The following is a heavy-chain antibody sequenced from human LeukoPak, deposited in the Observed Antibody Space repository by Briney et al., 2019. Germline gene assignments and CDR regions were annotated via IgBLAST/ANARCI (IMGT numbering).Heavy chain of an antibody. CDR1: GYTFTSYY. D-gene: IGHD4-17*01. V-gene: IGHV1-46*01. CDR2: INPSGGST. CDR3: ARDQGTTVTTLDAFDI. Sequence: GASVKVSFKASGYTFTSYYMRWVRQAPGQGLEWMGIINPSGGSTSYAQKFQGRVTMTRDTSTSTVYMELSSLRSEDTAVYYCARDQGTTVTTLDAFDIWGQGTMVTVSS. J-gene: IGHJ3*02.